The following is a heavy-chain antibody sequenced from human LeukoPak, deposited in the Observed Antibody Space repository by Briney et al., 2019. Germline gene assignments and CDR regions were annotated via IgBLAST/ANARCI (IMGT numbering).Heavy chain of an antibody. CDR1: GGTFSSYA. V-gene: IGHV1-69*13. CDR3: ARAPIIAAAGTDYYYYMDV. J-gene: IGHJ6*03. Sequence: SVKVSCKASGGTFSSYAISWVRQAPGQGLEWMGGIIPIFGTANYAQKFQGRVTITADESTSTAYMELSSLRSEDTAVYYCARAPIIAAAGTDYYYYMDVWGKGTTVTISS. D-gene: IGHD6-13*01. CDR2: IIPIFGTA.